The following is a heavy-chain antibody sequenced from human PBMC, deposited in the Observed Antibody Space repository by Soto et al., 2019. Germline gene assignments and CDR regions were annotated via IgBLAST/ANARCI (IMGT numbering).Heavy chain of an antibody. D-gene: IGHD6-13*01. Sequence: SENLSHTCTVSGGSMSRYYWSWIRQPPGKGLEWIGYIYYSGSTNYNPSLKSRVTISVDTSKNQFSLKLSSVTAADTAVYYCARDMVAAAAKPFVWFDPWGQGTLVTVS. V-gene: IGHV4-59*01. CDR2: IYYSGST. CDR3: ARDMVAAAAKPFVWFDP. CDR1: GGSMSRYY. J-gene: IGHJ5*02.